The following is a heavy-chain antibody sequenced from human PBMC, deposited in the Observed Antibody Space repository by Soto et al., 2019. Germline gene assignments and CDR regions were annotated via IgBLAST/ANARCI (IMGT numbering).Heavy chain of an antibody. V-gene: IGHV1-69*01. CDR1: GGTFSSYA. CDR3: ARDEDDSSNGAFDI. D-gene: IGHD3-22*01. J-gene: IGHJ3*02. Sequence: QVQLVQSGAEVKKPGSSVKVSCKASGGTFSSYAISWVRQAPGQGLEWMGGIIPIFGTANYAPKFQGRVTITADESTSTDYMELSRLRSEDTAVYYCARDEDDSSNGAFDIWGQGTMVTVSS. CDR2: IIPIFGTA.